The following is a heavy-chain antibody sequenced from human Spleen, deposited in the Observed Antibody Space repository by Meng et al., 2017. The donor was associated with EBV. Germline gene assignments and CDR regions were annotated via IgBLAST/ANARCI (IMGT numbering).Heavy chain of an antibody. Sequence: QVQLQQGGAGTFKPSETLSLTCGVYGESFSAYYWRWIRQPPGRGLEWIGDVIHSGNTSYSPSLKSRVTISVDTSKSQFSLKLRSMTAADTAVYYCATGWGKANYWGQGTLVTVSS. CDR1: GESFSAYY. CDR3: ATGWGKANY. D-gene: IGHD3-16*01. J-gene: IGHJ4*02. V-gene: IGHV4-34*12. CDR2: VIHSGNT.